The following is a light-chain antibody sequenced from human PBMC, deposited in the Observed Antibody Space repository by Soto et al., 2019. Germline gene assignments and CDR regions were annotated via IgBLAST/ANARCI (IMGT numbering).Light chain of an antibody. J-gene: IGKJ1*01. Sequence: AIQMTQSPYSLSASVGDRVTITCPSSRVIREDLTWSQLSAGRALQLLLFAASRLEGGVPSRFSGSCSGRDFTLTISGLQPDDFATYYCLHYYNYPQTFGQGTNVDIK. CDR1: RVIRED. CDR3: LHYYNYPQT. CDR2: AAS. V-gene: IGKV1-6*01.